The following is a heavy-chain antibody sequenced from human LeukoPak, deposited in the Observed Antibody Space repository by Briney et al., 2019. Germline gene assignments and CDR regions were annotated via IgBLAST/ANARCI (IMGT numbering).Heavy chain of an antibody. CDR2: MYSGGSA. J-gene: IGHJ4*02. CDR1: EFSFSDYY. Sequence: GGSLRLSCAASEFSFSDYYMRWIRPAPEKGLGCVLLMYSGGSAYYADSMKGRFTISKDNSKNTLYLQMNSLRAEDTAVYYCATGGGYCGSTSCYDYWGQGTLVTVSS. D-gene: IGHD2-2*01. CDR3: ATGGGYCGSTSCYDY. V-gene: IGHV3-66*01.